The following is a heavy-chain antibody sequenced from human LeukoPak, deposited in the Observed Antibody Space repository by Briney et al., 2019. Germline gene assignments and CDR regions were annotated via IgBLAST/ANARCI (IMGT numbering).Heavy chain of an antibody. V-gene: IGHV5-51*01. CDR2: IYPGDSDT. D-gene: IGHD4-17*01. Sequence: GESLKISCKGSGYSFTSYWIGWVRQLPGKGLEWMGIIYPGDSDTRYSPSFQGQVTISADKSISTAYLQWSSLKASDTAMYYCARVTVTTYNYYYYAMDVWGQGTTVTVSS. CDR3: ARVTVTTYNYYYYAMDV. CDR1: GYSFTSYW. J-gene: IGHJ6*02.